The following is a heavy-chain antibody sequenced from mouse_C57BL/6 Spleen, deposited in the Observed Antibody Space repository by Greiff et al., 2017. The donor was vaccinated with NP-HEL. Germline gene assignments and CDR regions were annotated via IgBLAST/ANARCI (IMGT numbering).Heavy chain of an antibody. CDR1: GYTFTDYN. CDR3: ARYYDYDEEFDY. CDR2: INPNNGGT. V-gene: IGHV1-22*01. J-gene: IGHJ2*01. D-gene: IGHD2-4*01. Sequence: EVQLQQSGPELVKPGASVKMSCKASGYTFTDYNMHWVKQSHGKSLEWIGYINPNNGGTSYNQKFKGKATLTVNKSSSTAYMELRSLTSEDSAVYYCARYYDYDEEFDYWGQGTTLTVSS.